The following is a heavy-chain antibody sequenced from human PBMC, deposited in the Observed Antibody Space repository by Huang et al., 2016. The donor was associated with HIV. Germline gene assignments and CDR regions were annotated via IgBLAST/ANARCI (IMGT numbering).Heavy chain of an antibody. D-gene: IGHD3-3*01. CDR3: ARQWTILEWLLGLDV. Sequence: QMQLQQRGAGLLKPSETLSLTCGVSGGSFTGNYLTWIRQAPGKGLEGIGEDNDGGATNYNPSLNGRVTISLDKSNRELSLNLRSVTAADTAVYYCARQWTILEWLLGLDVWGQGTTVIVSS. CDR1: GGSFTGNY. V-gene: IGHV4-34*02. J-gene: IGHJ6*02. CDR2: DNDGGAT.